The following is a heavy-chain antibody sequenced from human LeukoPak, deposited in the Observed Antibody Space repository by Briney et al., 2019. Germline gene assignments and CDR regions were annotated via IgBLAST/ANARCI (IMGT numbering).Heavy chain of an antibody. V-gene: IGHV3-33*01. CDR2: IWCDGSNK. Sequence: GGSLRLSCAASGFTFSSYGMHWVRQAPGKGLEWVALIWCDGSNKYYTDSVKGRLTISRDNSKNTLYLQMNSLRAEDTAIYYCAREGPRGNSQFDYWGQGTLVTVSS. J-gene: IGHJ4*02. D-gene: IGHD2/OR15-2a*01. CDR1: GFTFSSYG. CDR3: AREGPRGNSQFDY.